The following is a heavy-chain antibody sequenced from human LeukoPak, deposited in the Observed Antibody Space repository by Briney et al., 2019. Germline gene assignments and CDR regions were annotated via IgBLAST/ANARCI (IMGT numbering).Heavy chain of an antibody. CDR2: ISGSGGST. J-gene: IGHJ4*02. D-gene: IGHD6-19*01. CDR3: AKVVYSSSFDY. CDR1: GFTFSSYA. V-gene: IGHV3-23*01. Sequence: HPGGSLRLSCAASGFTFSSYAMSWVRQGPGKGLEWVSAISGSGGSTYYADSVKGRFTISRDNSKNTLYLQMNSLRAEDTAVYDCAKVVYSSSFDYWGQGTLVTVSS.